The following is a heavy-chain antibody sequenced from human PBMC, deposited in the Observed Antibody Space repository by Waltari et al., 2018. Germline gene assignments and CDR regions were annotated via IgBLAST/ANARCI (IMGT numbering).Heavy chain of an antibody. V-gene: IGHV3-48*03. D-gene: IGHD5-12*01. J-gene: IGHJ5*02. Sequence: VQLVESGGDLVQPGGSLRLSCAASGFTFSDFEMNWVRQAPGKGRGWLSYINSRGSTIYYADSVKGRFTVSRDNAKSSLYLQMNSLRVEDTAVYYCARDRDGYKKADLWGQGTLVTVSS. CDR3: ARDRDGYKKADL. CDR1: GFTFSDFE. CDR2: INSRGSTI.